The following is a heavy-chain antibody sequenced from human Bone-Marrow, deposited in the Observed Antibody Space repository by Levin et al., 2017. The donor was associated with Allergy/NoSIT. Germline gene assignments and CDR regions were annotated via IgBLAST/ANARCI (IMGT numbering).Heavy chain of an antibody. D-gene: IGHD2-8*02. V-gene: IGHV4-39*07. CDR2: IYYSGST. J-gene: IGHJ4*02. CDR3: ARAGYNTGDFEN. Sequence: SQTLSLPCTVSDGSIPSSHFYWGWIRQSPGKGLEWIGSIYYSGSTYYNPSLESRVSLSLDMSKNQFSLRMNSLTAADTAVYFCARAGYNTGDFENWGQGTLVTVSS. CDR1: DGSIPSSHFY.